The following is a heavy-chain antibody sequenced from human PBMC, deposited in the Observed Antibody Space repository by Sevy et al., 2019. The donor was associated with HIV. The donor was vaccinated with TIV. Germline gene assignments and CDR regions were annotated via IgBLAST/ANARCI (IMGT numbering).Heavy chain of an antibody. CDR3: ASGEVGATDWYFDL. CDR2: ISNSGSTI. V-gene: IGHV3-48*03. Sequence: GGSLRLSCAASGFTFSSYEMNWVRQAPGKGLEWVSYISNSGSTIYYADSVKGRFTMSRDNAKNSLFMQMNSLRAEDTAIYYCASGEVGATDWYFDLWGRGTLVTVSS. CDR1: GFTFSSYE. J-gene: IGHJ2*01. D-gene: IGHD1-26*01.